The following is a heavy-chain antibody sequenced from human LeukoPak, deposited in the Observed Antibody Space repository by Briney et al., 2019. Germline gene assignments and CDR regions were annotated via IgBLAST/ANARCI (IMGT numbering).Heavy chain of an antibody. CDR2: IYYSGST. Sequence: SETLSLTCTVSGGSISSYYWSWIRQPPGKGLEWIGYIYYSGSTNYNPSLKSRVTISVDTSKNQFSLKLSPVTAADTAAYYCASSYYDFWSEYYYYGMDVWGQGTTVTVSS. CDR3: ASSYYDFWSEYYYYGMDV. J-gene: IGHJ6*02. D-gene: IGHD3-3*01. CDR1: GGSISSYY. V-gene: IGHV4-59*08.